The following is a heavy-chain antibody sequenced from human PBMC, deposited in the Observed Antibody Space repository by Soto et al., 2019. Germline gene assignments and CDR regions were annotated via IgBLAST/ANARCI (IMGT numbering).Heavy chain of an antibody. CDR2: ISGSGGST. Sequence: VGSLRLSCTASGFTFSSYAMSWVRQDPGKGLEWVSSISGSGGSTYYADSVKGRFTISRDNSKNTLYLEMNSLRAEDTAVYCCGKDLRYTSSSYYWGQGTLVKVSS. CDR3: GKDLRYTSSSYY. D-gene: IGHD6-6*01. V-gene: IGHV3-23*01. CDR1: GFTFSSYA. J-gene: IGHJ4*02.